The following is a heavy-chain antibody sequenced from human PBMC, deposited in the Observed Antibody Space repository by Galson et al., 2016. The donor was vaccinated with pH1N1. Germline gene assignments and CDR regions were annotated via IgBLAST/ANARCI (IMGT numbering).Heavy chain of an antibody. CDR2: ISAYNGNT. Sequence: SVKVSCKASGYTFTNFGIRWVRQAPGQGLEWMGWISAYNGNTNYAQQFQGRVTMTTDTSTNTAYMELRSLRSDDTAVYYCARTPVPIGSDYCYKYAMDVWGQGTTVTVSS. CDR3: ARTPVPIGSDYCYKYAMDV. CDR1: GYTFTNFG. J-gene: IGHJ6*02. V-gene: IGHV1-18*01. D-gene: IGHD3-16*01.